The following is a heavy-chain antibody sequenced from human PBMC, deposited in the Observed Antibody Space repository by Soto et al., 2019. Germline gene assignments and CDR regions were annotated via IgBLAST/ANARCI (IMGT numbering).Heavy chain of an antibody. Sequence: QVQLQESGPGLVKPSETLSLTCTVSGGSISSYYWCWIRQPPGKGLEWMGYIYYSGSTNNNNSLKSRVTISVDTSKNQFALELSSVTAADTAVYHGARRPSVIGSYFDYWGQGTLVTVSS. CDR1: GGSISSYY. V-gene: IGHV4-59*01. CDR3: ARRPSVIGSYFDY. CDR2: IYYSGST. D-gene: IGHD2-21*01. J-gene: IGHJ4*02.